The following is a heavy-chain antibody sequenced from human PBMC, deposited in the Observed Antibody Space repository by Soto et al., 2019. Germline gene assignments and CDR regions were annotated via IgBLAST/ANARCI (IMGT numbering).Heavy chain of an antibody. J-gene: IGHJ6*02. CDR2: IIPIFGTA. V-gene: IGHV1-69*06. Sequence: SVKVSCKASGGTFSSYAISWVRQAPGQGLEWMGGIIPIFGTANYAQKFQGRVMITADKSTSTAYMELSSLRSEDTAVYYCARSGFWSGYYPKYYGMDVWGQGTTVTVSS. CDR1: GGTFSSYA. D-gene: IGHD3-3*01. CDR3: ARSGFWSGYYPKYYGMDV.